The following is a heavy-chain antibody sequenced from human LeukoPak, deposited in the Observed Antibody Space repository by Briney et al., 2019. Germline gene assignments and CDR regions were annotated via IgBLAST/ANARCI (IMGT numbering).Heavy chain of an antibody. CDR3: ARDRSKVPAAPLAFDI. D-gene: IGHD2-2*01. CDR1: GFTFSSYS. J-gene: IGHJ3*02. V-gene: IGHV3-48*01. CDR2: ISSSSSTI. Sequence: PGGSLRLSCAASGFTFSSYSMNWVRQAPGKGLEWVSYISSSSSTIYYADSVKGRFTISRDNAKNSLYLQMNSLRAEDTAVYYCARDRSKVPAAPLAFDIWGQGTMVTVSS.